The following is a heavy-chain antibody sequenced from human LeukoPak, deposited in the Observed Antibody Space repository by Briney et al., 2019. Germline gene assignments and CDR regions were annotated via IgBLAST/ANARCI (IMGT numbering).Heavy chain of an antibody. CDR2: INHSGST. CDR1: GYSISSGYY. Sequence: SETLSLTCSVSGYSISSGYYWSWIRQPPGKGLEWIGEINHSGSTNYNPSLKSRVTISVDTSKNQFSLKLSSVTAADTAVYYCARGRMAGQSDYWGQGTLVTVSS. J-gene: IGHJ4*02. CDR3: ARGRMAGQSDY. V-gene: IGHV4-38-2*02. D-gene: IGHD2-8*01.